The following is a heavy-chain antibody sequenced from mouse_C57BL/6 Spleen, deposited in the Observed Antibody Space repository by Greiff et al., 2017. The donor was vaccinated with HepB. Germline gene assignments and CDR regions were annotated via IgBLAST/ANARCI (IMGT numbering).Heavy chain of an antibody. J-gene: IGHJ2*01. V-gene: IGHV1-5*01. CDR3: TKRWLLLHFDY. D-gene: IGHD2-3*01. CDR1: GYTFTSYW. Sequence: EVQLQQSGTVLARPGASVKMSCKTSGYTFTSYWMHWVKQRPGQGLEWIGAIYPGNRDTSYNQKFKGKAKLTAVTSASTAYMELSSLTNEDSAVYYCTKRWLLLHFDYWGQGTTLTVSS. CDR2: IYPGNRDT.